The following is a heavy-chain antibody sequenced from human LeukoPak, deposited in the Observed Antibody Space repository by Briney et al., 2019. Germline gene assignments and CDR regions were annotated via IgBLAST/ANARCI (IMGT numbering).Heavy chain of an antibody. CDR2: TSGSGGST. Sequence: GGSLRFSCVSSGFSFSNYAMSWVRQAPGKGLEWVSSTSGSGGSTYYADSVKGRFTISRDNSKNTLYLQMNSLRAEDTAVYYCAKDSRRIAVAGIDYWGQGTLVTVSS. CDR1: GFSFSNYA. CDR3: AKDSRRIAVAGIDY. D-gene: IGHD6-19*01. J-gene: IGHJ4*02. V-gene: IGHV3-23*01.